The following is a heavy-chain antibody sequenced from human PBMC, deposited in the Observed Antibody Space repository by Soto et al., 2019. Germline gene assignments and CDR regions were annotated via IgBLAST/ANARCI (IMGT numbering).Heavy chain of an antibody. CDR2: ISSSSTI. J-gene: IGHJ5*02. V-gene: IGHV3-48*01. D-gene: IGHD3-9*01. CDR1: GFTFSSYS. Sequence: PGGSLRLSCAASGFTFSSYSMNWVRQAPGKGLEWVSYISSSSTIYYADSVKGRFTISRDNAKNSLYLQMNGLRAEDTAVYYCAREADILNWFDPWGQGTLVTVSS. CDR3: AREADILNWFDP.